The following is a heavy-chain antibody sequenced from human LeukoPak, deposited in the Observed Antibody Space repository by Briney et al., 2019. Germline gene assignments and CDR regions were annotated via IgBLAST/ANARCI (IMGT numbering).Heavy chain of an antibody. CDR1: GHSFTICG. J-gene: IGHJ4*02. Sequence: GASVNLSCKGSGHSFTICGITWVRLGPGQGHELMGLISTYNGDTNSAQKLQDRVTMTTDTSTSTAYMELRSLRSDDTAVYYCAIHSGTYPYYFDYWGPGTLVTVSS. CDR2: ISTYNGDT. V-gene: IGHV1-18*01. D-gene: IGHD1-26*01. CDR3: AIHSGTYPYYFDY.